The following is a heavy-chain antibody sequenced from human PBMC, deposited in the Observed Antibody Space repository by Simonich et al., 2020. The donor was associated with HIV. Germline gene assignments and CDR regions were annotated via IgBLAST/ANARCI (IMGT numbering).Heavy chain of an antibody. V-gene: IGHV3-30*07. CDR1: GFTFISYA. J-gene: IGHJ6*03. D-gene: IGHD3-3*01. CDR3: ARDAAYYDFWSGSNYYYYYMDV. CDR2: LFYDGSTK. Sequence: QVQLVESGVVLVKPGGSLRLSWAASGFTFISYAIHWVSQAPGKGGEWCDVLFYDGSTKYYAAALKGRLTITRDNSKNPLYLQMNSLRAEDTAVYYCARDAAYYDFWSGSNYYYYYMDVWGKGTTVTVSS.